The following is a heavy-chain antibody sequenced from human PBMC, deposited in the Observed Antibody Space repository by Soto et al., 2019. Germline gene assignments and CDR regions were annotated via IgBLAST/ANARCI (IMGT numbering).Heavy chain of an antibody. CDR2: IYYSGST. CDR1: GGSVSSGSYY. D-gene: IGHD2-8*01. V-gene: IGHV4-61*01. Sequence: SETLSLTCTVSGGSVSSGSYYWSWIRQPPGKGLEWIGYIYYSGSTNYNPSLKSRVTISVDTSKNQFSLKLSSVTAADTAVYYCARDHPHCTDGVCYPGGGDAFDIWGQGTMVTVSS. J-gene: IGHJ3*02. CDR3: ARDHPHCTDGVCYPGGGDAFDI.